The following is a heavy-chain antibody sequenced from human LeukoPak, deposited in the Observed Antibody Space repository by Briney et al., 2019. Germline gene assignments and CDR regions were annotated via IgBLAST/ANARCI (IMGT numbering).Heavy chain of an antibody. V-gene: IGHV3-23*01. CDR1: GGSFSGYY. Sequence: HSSETLSLTCAVYGGSFSGYYWSWVRQAPGKGLEWVSAISGSGGSTYYADSVKGRFTISRDNSKNTLYLQMNSLRAEDTAVYYCAKDKGSWRSGWRTPIYFDYWGQGTLVTVSS. J-gene: IGHJ4*02. CDR2: ISGSGGST. D-gene: IGHD6-19*01. CDR3: AKDKGSWRSGWRTPIYFDY.